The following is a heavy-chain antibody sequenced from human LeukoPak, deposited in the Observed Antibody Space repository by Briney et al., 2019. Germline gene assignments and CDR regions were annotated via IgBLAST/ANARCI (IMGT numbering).Heavy chain of an antibody. Sequence: SVKVSCKASGGTFIIYAISWVRQAPGQGLEWMGRIIPIFGTANYAQKFQGRVTITADKSTSTAYMELSSLRSQDTAVHYCARDVASLGEMATTPFDYWGQGTLVTVSS. V-gene: IGHV1-69*06. CDR1: GGTFIIYA. J-gene: IGHJ4*02. CDR2: IIPIFGTA. CDR3: ARDVASLGEMATTPFDY. D-gene: IGHD5-24*01.